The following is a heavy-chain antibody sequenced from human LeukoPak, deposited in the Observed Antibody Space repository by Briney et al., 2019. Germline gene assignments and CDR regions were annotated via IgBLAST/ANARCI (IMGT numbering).Heavy chain of an antibody. CDR1: GGSISSSSYY. J-gene: IGHJ5*02. Sequence: PSETLSLTCTVSGGSISSSSYYWGWIRQPPGKGLEWIGSIYYSGSTYYNPSLKSRVTISIDTSTNQFSLKLSSVTAADTAVYSCARHVDYYGSGKGDGFDPWGPGTLVTVSS. V-gene: IGHV4-39*01. CDR3: ARHVDYYGSGKGDGFDP. CDR2: IYYSGST. D-gene: IGHD3-10*01.